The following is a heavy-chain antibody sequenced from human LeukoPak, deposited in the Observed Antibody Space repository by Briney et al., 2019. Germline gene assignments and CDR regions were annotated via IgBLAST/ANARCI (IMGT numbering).Heavy chain of an antibody. CDR2: INHSGST. Sequence: SETLSLTCAVYGGSFSGYYWSWIRQPPGKGLGWIGEINHSGSTNYNPSLKSRVTISVDTSKNQFSLKLSSVTAADTAVYYCARTPSIVVVPAARAYYYYYMDVWGKGTTVTVSS. D-gene: IGHD2-2*01. J-gene: IGHJ6*03. V-gene: IGHV4-34*01. CDR1: GGSFSGYY. CDR3: ARTPSIVVVPAARAYYYYYMDV.